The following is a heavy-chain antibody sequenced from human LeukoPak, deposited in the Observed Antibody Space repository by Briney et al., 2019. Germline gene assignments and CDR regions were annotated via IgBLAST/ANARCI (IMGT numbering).Heavy chain of an antibody. V-gene: IGHV3-48*03. D-gene: IGHD6-19*01. J-gene: IGHJ3*02. CDR1: GFTFSSYE. CDR2: ISSSGSTI. Sequence: GGSLRLSCAASGFTFSSYEMNWVRQAPGKGLEWVSYISSSGSTIYYADSVKGRFTISRDNSKNTLYLQMNSLRAEDTALYYCAKVSGWYATFDAFDIWGQGTMVTVSS. CDR3: AKVSGWYATFDAFDI.